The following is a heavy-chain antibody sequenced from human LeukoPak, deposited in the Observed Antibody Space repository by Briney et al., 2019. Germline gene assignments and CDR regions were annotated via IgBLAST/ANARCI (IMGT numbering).Heavy chain of an antibody. CDR2: INHSGST. D-gene: IGHD2-2*01. CDR3: ARGYCSSTSCYERNPTWFDP. CDR1: GGSFSGYY. Sequence: SETLSLTCAVYGGSFSGYYWSWIRKPPGKGLEWIGEINHSGSTNYNPSLKSRVTISVDTSKNQFSLKLSSVTAADTAVYYCARGYCSSTSCYERNPTWFDPWGLGTLVTVSS. V-gene: IGHV4-34*01. J-gene: IGHJ5*02.